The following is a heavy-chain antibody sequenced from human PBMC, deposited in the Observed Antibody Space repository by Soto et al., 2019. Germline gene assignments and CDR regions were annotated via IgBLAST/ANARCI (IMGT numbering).Heavy chain of an antibody. D-gene: IGHD2-2*01. CDR3: ARGLFTSAY. CDR2: IKQDGSEK. CDR1: GFIFDTYW. J-gene: IGHJ4*02. V-gene: IGHV3-7*01. Sequence: WSLRLSCVASGFIFDTYWMTWVRQAPGKGLEWVASIKQDGSEKYYVDSVEGRFTISRDNAKNSLYLQMNSLRAEDTAVYYCARGLFTSAYWGQGTLVTVYS.